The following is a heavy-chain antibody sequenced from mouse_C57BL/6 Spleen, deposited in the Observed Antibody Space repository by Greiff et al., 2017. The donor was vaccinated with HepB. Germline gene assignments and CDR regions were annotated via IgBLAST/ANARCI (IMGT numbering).Heavy chain of an antibody. CDR2: ISSGGSYT. J-gene: IGHJ4*01. D-gene: IGHD2-5*01. Sequence: EVKLVESGGDLVKPGGSLKLSCAASGFTFSSYGMSWVRQTPDKRLEWVATISSGGSYTYYPDSVKGRFTISRDNAKNTLYLQMSSLKSEDTAMYYCARQGYSNYGGGAMDYWGQGTSVTVSS. V-gene: IGHV5-6*01. CDR3: ARQGYSNYGGGAMDY. CDR1: GFTFSSYG.